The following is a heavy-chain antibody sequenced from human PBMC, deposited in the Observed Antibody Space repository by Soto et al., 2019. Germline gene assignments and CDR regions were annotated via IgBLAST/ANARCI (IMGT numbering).Heavy chain of an antibody. Sequence: GASVKVSCKASGFTFTSSAVQWVRQARGQRLEWIGWIVVGSGNTNYAQKFQERVTITRDMSTSTAYMELSSLRSEDTAVYYCAAVASDYYDSSGYPDAFDIWGQGTMVT. CDR3: AAVASDYYDSSGYPDAFDI. J-gene: IGHJ3*02. CDR2: IVVGSGNT. D-gene: IGHD3-22*01. CDR1: GFTFTSSA. V-gene: IGHV1-58*01.